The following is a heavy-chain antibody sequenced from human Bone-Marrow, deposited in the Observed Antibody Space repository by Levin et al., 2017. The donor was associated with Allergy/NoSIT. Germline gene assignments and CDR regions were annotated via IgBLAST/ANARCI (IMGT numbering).Heavy chain of an antibody. Sequence: GGSLRLSCAASGFIFSSSTMHWVRQAPGKGLEWVAVASHDGTNKYYGESVKGRFTVSRDNSNNTLHLQMNSLRAEDTAVYYCSTGPLGYSYSRVCYGGYLERWGRGTLVTVSS. J-gene: IGHJ2*01. CDR2: ASHDGTNK. CDR3: STGPLGYSYSRVCYGGYLER. CDR1: GFIFSSST. D-gene: IGHD2-15*01. V-gene: IGHV3-30-3*01.